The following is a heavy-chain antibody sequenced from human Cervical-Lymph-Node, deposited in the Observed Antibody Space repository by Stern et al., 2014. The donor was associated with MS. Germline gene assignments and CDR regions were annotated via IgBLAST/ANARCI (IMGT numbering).Heavy chain of an antibody. CDR3: ASGYCSGGSCYSPPLGY. CDR2: IIPIFGTA. Sequence: VQLVQSGAEVKKPGSSVKVSCKASGGTFSSYAISWVRQAPGQGLEWMGGIIPIFGTANYAQKFQGRVTITADESTSTAYMELSSLRSEDTAVYYWASGYCSGGSCYSPPLGYWGQGTLVTVSS. V-gene: IGHV1-69*01. CDR1: GGTFSSYA. D-gene: IGHD2-15*01. J-gene: IGHJ4*02.